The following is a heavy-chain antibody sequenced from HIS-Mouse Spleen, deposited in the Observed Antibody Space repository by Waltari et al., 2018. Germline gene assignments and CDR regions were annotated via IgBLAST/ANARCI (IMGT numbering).Heavy chain of an antibody. J-gene: IGHJ4*02. Sequence: EVQLVESGGGWVQPGGSLILSWAASGFPFSSYLMSWVRQAPGKGLEWVANIKQDGSEKYYVDSVKGRFTISRDNAKNSLYLQMNSLRAEDTAVYYCARRRSDFDYWGQGTLVTVSS. CDR2: IKQDGSEK. CDR3: ARRRSDFDY. CDR1: GFPFSSYL. V-gene: IGHV3-7*01.